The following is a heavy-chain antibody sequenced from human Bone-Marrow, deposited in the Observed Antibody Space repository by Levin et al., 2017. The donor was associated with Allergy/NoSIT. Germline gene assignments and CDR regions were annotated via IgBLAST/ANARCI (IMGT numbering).Heavy chain of an antibody. Sequence: LLLTCAASGFIFRNYAMNWVRQAPGKGLEWVSQISGSGDNTHYADSVKGRFTFSRDNSKNTLYLQMNSLRVEDTAVYYCAGYDTSAYHSPFDYWGQGTLVTVSS. CDR3: AGYDTSAYHSPFDY. V-gene: IGHV3-23*01. D-gene: IGHD3-22*01. CDR2: ISGSGDNT. CDR1: GFIFRNYA. J-gene: IGHJ4*02.